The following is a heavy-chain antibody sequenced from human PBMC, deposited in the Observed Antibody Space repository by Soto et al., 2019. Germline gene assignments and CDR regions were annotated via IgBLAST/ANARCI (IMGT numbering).Heavy chain of an antibody. CDR2: ITRDSGNK. V-gene: IGHV3-9*01. J-gene: IGHJ4*02. Sequence: SLRLSCAASGFRFDEHAMHWVRQAPGKGLEWVSGITRDSGNKGYADSVKGRFIVSRDNAKNSLYLQMNSLRPDDTALYYCAKDKVGGTYFSGLDYWGKGA. CDR3: AKDKVGGTYFSGLDY. CDR1: GFRFDEHA. D-gene: IGHD1-26*01.